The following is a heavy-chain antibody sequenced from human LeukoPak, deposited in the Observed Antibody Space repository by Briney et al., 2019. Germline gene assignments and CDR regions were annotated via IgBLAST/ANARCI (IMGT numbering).Heavy chain of an antibody. CDR1: GYTFTSYY. CDR3: ARTSYGDYFDY. V-gene: IGHV1-46*01. D-gene: IGHD4-17*01. J-gene: IGHJ4*02. Sequence: GASVKVSCKASGYTFTSYYMHWVRQAPGQGLEWMGIINPSGGSTSYAQKFQGRVTMTRDTSTSTVYMELSSLGSEDTAVYYCARTSYGDYFDYWGQGTLVTVSS. CDR2: INPSGGST.